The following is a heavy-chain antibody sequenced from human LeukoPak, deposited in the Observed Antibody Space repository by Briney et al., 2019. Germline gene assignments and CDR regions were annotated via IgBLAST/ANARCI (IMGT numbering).Heavy chain of an antibody. J-gene: IGHJ3*02. CDR1: GFTFSSYS. Sequence: PGGSLRLSCAASGFTFSSYSMNWVRQAPGKGLEWVSSISSSSSYIYYADSVKGRFTISRDNAKNSLYLQMNSLRAEDTAVYYCASRYCSGGSCYSGAFDIWGQGTMVTVSS. CDR2: ISSSSSYI. CDR3: ASRYCSGGSCYSGAFDI. D-gene: IGHD2-15*01. V-gene: IGHV3-21*01.